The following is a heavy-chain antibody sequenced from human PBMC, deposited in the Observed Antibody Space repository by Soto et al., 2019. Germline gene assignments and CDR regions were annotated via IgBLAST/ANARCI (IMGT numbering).Heavy chain of an antibody. CDR1: GGTFSRYS. CDR2: IIPIFGIA. V-gene: IGHV1-69*08. D-gene: IGHD2-2*01. CDR3: AREDRDRETGLVPAAIDGMDV. Sequence: QVQLVQSGAEVKKPGSSVKVSCKASGGTFSRYSITWVRQAPGHGLEWIGRIIPIFGIASCAQKFQGRVTITEAESTRTAYMELRRLRSADTAVYYCAREDRDRETGLVPAAIDGMDVWGQGTTVTVSS. J-gene: IGHJ6*02.